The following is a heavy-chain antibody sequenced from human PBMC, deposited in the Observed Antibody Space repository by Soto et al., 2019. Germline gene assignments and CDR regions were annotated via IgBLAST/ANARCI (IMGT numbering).Heavy chain of an antibody. CDR2: IKSKTDGGTT. CDR3: TQTPQDYYGSGSYYAFINWFDP. D-gene: IGHD3-10*01. CDR1: GFTFSNAW. V-gene: IGHV3-15*07. J-gene: IGHJ5*02. Sequence: EVQLVESGGGLVKPGGSLRLSCAASGFTFSNAWMNWVRQAPGKGLEWVGRIKSKTDGGTTDYAAPVKGRFTISRDDSKNTLYLQMNSLKTEDTAVYYCTQTPQDYYGSGSYYAFINWFDPWGQGTLVTVSS.